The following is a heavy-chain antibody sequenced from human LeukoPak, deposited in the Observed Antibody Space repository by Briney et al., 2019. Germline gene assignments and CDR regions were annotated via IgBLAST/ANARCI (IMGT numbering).Heavy chain of an antibody. V-gene: IGHV3-72*01. CDR2: SRNKARSYTT. D-gene: IGHD1/OR15-1a*01. CDR3: GRXAINANNGMDV. Sequence: GGSLRLSCAASGFKFSDHYIDWVRQAPGKGLEWVGRSRNKARSYTTEYAASVEGRFTIPREVSESSLYLQMNSLRTEDTAVYYXGRXAINANNGMDVWGQGTTVTVSS. J-gene: IGHJ6*02. CDR1: GFKFSDHY.